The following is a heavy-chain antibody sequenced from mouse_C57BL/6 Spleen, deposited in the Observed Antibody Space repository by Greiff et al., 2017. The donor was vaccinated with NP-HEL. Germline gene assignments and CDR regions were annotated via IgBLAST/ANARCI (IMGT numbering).Heavy chain of an antibody. CDR1: GYTFTSYW. Sequence: VQLQQPGAELVMPGASVKLSCKASGYTFTSYWMHWVKQRPGQGLEWIGEIDPSDSYTNYNQKFKGKSTLTVDKSSSTAYMQLSSLTSEDSAVYYCARDDYDVRENAMDYWGQGTSVTVSS. J-gene: IGHJ4*01. D-gene: IGHD2-4*01. V-gene: IGHV1-69*01. CDR3: ARDDYDVRENAMDY. CDR2: IDPSDSYT.